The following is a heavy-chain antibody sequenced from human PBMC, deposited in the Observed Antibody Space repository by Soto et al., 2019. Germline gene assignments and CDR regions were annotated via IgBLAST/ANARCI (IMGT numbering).Heavy chain of an antibody. V-gene: IGHV3-23*01. D-gene: IGHD4-4*01. CDR1: GFPFSIYV. CDR2: ISGCGSNT. CDR3: AKDSNKYSSSLRGRYFDY. Sequence: LSCSASGFPFSIYVMRSVLQAPGKVLEGVSGISGCGSNTFYAYSVKSRFTISRDNSKNTLLLQMNSLGAEDTAVYYCAKDSNKYSSSLRGRYFDYWGQGIGVTVSS. J-gene: IGHJ4*02.